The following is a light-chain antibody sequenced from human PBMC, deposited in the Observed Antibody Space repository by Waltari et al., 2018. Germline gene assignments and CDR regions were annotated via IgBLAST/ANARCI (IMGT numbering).Light chain of an antibody. V-gene: IGKV2-28*01. CDR3: MQTLQTPFT. CDR2: LGS. CDR1: QSLLHSNGYNY. Sequence: DIVMTQSPLSLPVTPGEPASISCRSSQSLLHSNGYNYLDCYLQKPGQSPQLLIYLGSNRASGVPDGFSGGGSGTDFTLKISRVEAEDVGVYYCMQTLQTPFTFGQGTKLEIK. J-gene: IGKJ2*01.